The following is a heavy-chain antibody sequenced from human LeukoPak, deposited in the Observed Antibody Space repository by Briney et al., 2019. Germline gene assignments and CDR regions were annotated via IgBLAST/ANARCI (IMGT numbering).Heavy chain of an antibody. D-gene: IGHD2-15*01. CDR1: GFAFSSYA. Sequence: GGSLRLSCAASGFAFSSYAMSWVRQAPGKGLEWVSAISGSGGSTYYADSVKDRFTISRDNSKNTLYLQMNSLRAEDTAVYYCAKDQGYCSGGSCLLFDYWGQGTLVTVSS. CDR3: AKDQGYCSGGSCLLFDY. V-gene: IGHV3-23*01. CDR2: ISGSGGST. J-gene: IGHJ4*02.